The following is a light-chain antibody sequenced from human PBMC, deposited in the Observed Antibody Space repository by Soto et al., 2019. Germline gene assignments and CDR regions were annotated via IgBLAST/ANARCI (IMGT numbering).Light chain of an antibody. CDR3: QQGDT. CDR2: KAS. Sequence: DIQMTQSPSTLSASVGDRVTITCRASQSISSWLAWYQQKPGKAPKLLIYKASILESGVPSRFSGSGSGTEFTLTISSLQPDDFATYYCQQGDTFGQGTKLEIK. J-gene: IGKJ2*01. V-gene: IGKV1-5*03. CDR1: QSISSW.